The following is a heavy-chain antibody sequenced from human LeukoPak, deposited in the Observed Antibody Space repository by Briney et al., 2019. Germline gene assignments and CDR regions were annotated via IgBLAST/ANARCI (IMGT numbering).Heavy chain of an antibody. CDR1: GYTFTGYY. Sequence: ASVKVSCKASGYTFTGYYMHWVRQAPGQGLEWMGWINPNSGGTNYAQKFQGRVTMTRDTSISTAYMELSRLRSDDTAVYYCARRRFCGGDCSYFDYWGQGTLVTVSS. J-gene: IGHJ4*02. CDR2: INPNSGGT. V-gene: IGHV1-2*02. CDR3: ARRRFCGGDCSYFDY. D-gene: IGHD2-21*02.